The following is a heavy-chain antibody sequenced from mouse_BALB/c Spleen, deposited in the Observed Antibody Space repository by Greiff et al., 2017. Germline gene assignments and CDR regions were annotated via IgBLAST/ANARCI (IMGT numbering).Heavy chain of an antibody. V-gene: IGHV5-2*01. D-gene: IGHD2-14*01. J-gene: IGHJ2*01. CDR1: EYDFPSHD. Sequence: EVQRVESGGGLVQPGESLKFSCKANEYDFPSHDMPWVRKTPEKRLEWVAAINTDGGSTYYQDTMERRISIARDNTKKTLYLQMSSLRSEDTALYYCARHGEVRRVDYWGQGTTLTVSS. CDR3: ARHGEVRRVDY. CDR2: INTDGGST.